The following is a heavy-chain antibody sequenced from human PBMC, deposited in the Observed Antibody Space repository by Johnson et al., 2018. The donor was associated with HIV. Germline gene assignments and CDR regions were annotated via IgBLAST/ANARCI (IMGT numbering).Heavy chain of an antibody. CDR3: AGRSSAWYADAFDI. CDR1: GFTVSSNY. V-gene: IGHV3-66*01. J-gene: IGHJ3*02. CDR2: IYRGDRT. Sequence: VQLVESGGGLVQPGGSLRLSCAASGFTVSSNYMSWVRQAPGKGLEWVSVIYRGDRTYSAVSVKGRFTISRDSSKDTWFLQMNSLRVEDTAIYYCAGRSSAWYADAFDIWGQGTRVTVSS. D-gene: IGHD6-19*01.